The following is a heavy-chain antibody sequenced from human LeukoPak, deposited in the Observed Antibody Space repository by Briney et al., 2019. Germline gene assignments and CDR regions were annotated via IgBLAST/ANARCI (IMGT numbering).Heavy chain of an antibody. J-gene: IGHJ4*02. CDR2: INHSGST. CDR3: AREKIALDY. D-gene: IGHD2-21*01. Sequence: SETLSLTCAVYGGSFSGYYWSWIRQPPGKGLEWIGEINHSGSTNYNPSLKSRVTISVDTSKNQSSLKLSSVTAADTAVYYCAREKIALDYWGQGTLVTVSS. CDR1: GGSFSGYY. V-gene: IGHV4-34*01.